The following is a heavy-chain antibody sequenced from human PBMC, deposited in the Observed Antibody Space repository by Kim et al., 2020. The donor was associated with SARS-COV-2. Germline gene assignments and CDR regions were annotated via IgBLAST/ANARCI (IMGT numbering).Heavy chain of an antibody. D-gene: IGHD3-10*01. CDR3: ARASPLEVLLWFGEFDAVDI. J-gene: IGHJ3*02. CDR2: INSDGSST. Sequence: GGSLRLSCAASGFTFSSYWMHWVRQAPGKGLVWVSRINSDGSSTSYADSVKGRFTISRDNAKNTLYLQMNSLRAEDTAVYYCARASPLEVLLWFGEFDAVDIWGQGTMVTVSS. CDR1: GFTFSSYW. V-gene: IGHV3-74*01.